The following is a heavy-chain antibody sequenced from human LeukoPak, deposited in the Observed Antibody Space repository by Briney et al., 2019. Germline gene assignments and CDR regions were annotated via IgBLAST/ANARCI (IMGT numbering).Heavy chain of an antibody. CDR3: ARDGLVPALYYLDF. CDR2: INAYNGDT. CDR1: GYTFSNFG. D-gene: IGHD2-2*01. J-gene: IGHJ6*03. Sequence: AASVKVSCKGSGYTFSNFGISWVRQAPGRGLEWLGWINAYNGDTDYAEKVQGRVTMTTDTSTSTDYMELTSLKSEDTAVYYCARDGLVPALYYLDFWGKGTTVTVSS. V-gene: IGHV1-18*01.